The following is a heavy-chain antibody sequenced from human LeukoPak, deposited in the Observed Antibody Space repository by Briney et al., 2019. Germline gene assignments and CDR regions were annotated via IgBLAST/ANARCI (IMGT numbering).Heavy chain of an antibody. CDR2: IYYSGST. D-gene: IGHD1-20*01. J-gene: IGHJ4*02. CDR1: GGSISSYY. CDR3: ARDRTYNWII. V-gene: IGHV4-59*01. Sequence: SETLSLTCTVSGGSISSYYWSWIRQPPGKGLEWIGYIYYSGSTNYNPSLKSRVTISVDTSKNQFSLKLSSVTAADTAVYYCARDRTYNWIIWGQGTLVTFSS.